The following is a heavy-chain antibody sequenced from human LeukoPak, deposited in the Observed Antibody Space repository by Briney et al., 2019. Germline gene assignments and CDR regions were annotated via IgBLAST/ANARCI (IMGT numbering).Heavy chain of an antibody. Sequence: ASVKVSCKASGYTFTSYGISWVRQSPGQGLELMGWSSPYNGNTNYAQKLRGRVTMTTDTSTSTAYMELRSLRSDDTAVYYCARGGTSGWRTPNDDYWGQGTLVTVSS. J-gene: IGHJ4*02. V-gene: IGHV1-18*01. D-gene: IGHD6-19*01. CDR1: GYTFTSYG. CDR3: ARGGTSGWRTPNDDY. CDR2: SSPYNGNT.